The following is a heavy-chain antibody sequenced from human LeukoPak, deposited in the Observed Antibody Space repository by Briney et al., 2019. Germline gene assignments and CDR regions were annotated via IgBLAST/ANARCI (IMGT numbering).Heavy chain of an antibody. V-gene: IGHV3-21*01. J-gene: IGHJ4*02. CDR2: ISSSSSYM. CDR3: ARTPGPRDGNNSGGGYDY. D-gene: IGHD5-24*01. CDR1: GFTFSCYS. Sequence: PGGSLRLSCAASGFTFSCYSMNWVRQAPGKGLEWVSSISSSSSYMYYADSVKGRFTISRDNAKNSLYLQMNSLRAEDTAVYYCARTPGPRDGNNSGGGYDYWGQGTLVSVSS.